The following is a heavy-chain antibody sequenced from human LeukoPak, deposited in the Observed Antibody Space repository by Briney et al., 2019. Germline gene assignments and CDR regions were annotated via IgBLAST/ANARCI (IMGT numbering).Heavy chain of an antibody. Sequence: GGSLRLSCAASGFTFSSCWMHWVRQAPGKGLVWVSRINSDGSSTNYADSVKGRFTISRDNAKNTLYLQMNSLRAEDTAVFYCARTQYSGSKLDYWGQGILVTVSS. V-gene: IGHV3-74*01. CDR2: INSDGSST. D-gene: IGHD1-26*01. CDR1: GFTFSSCW. J-gene: IGHJ4*02. CDR3: ARTQYSGSKLDY.